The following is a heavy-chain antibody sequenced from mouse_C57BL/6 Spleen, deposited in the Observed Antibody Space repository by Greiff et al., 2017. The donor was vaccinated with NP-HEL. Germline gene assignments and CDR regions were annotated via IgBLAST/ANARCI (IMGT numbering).Heavy chain of an antibody. J-gene: IGHJ2*01. CDR1: GYTFTSYG. CDR2: LYPRSGNT. D-gene: IGHD2-5*01. V-gene: IGHV1-81*01. CDR3: ARSDSNPYYFDY. Sequence: QVQLLPSGAELARPGASVKLSCKASGYTFTSYGISWVTQRTGQGLEWIGVLYPRSGNTSYNEKFKGKATLTADKSSSTAYMELRSLTSEDSAVYFCARSDSNPYYFDYWGQGTTLTVSS.